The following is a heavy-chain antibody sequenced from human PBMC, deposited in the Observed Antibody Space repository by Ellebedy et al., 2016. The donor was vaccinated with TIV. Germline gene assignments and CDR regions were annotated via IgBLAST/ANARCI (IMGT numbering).Heavy chain of an antibody. CDR1: GFTFSSYA. CDR2: IKQDGSEK. D-gene: IGHD3-22*01. Sequence: PGGSLRLSCAASGFTFSSYAMSWVRQAPGKGLEWVANIKQDGSEKYYVDSVKGRFTISRDNAKNSLYLQMNSLRAEDTAVYYCARALGSGYSHYFDYWGQGTLVTVSS. J-gene: IGHJ4*02. V-gene: IGHV3-7*03. CDR3: ARALGSGYSHYFDY.